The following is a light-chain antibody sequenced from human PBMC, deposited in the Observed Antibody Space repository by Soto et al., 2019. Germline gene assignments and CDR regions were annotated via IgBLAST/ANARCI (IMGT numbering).Light chain of an antibody. CDR1: QSVNNNY. CDR3: QHYNSYSEA. J-gene: IGKJ1*01. Sequence: EIVLTQSPATLSLSPGERATLACRASQSVNNNYLAWYQQKPDQAPRLLIYGASSRAAGIPDRFGGSGSGTDFTLTISRLEPEDFATYYCQHYNSYSEAFGQGTKVELK. V-gene: IGKV3-20*01. CDR2: GAS.